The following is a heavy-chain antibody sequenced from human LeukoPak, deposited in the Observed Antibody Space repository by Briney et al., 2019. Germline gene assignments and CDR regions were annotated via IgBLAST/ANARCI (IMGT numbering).Heavy chain of an antibody. D-gene: IGHD3-3*01. CDR1: GFIFSSYA. Sequence: GGSLRLSCAASGFIFSSYAMSWVRQAPGKGLEWVSAISGSGGSTYYADSVKGRFTISRDNSKNTLYLQMNSLRAEDTAVYYCAKDSTPGVFGVVTFDYWGQGTLVTVSS. J-gene: IGHJ4*02. CDR2: ISGSGGST. CDR3: AKDSTPGVFGVVTFDY. V-gene: IGHV3-23*01.